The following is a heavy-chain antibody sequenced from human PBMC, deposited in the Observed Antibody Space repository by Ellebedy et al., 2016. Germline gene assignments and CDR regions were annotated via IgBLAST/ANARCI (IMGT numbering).Heavy chain of an antibody. CDR2: INPSGGST. V-gene: IGHV1-46*01. D-gene: IGHD5-18*01. CDR1: GYTFTTYY. CDR3: ARGTVNTATADYYGMDV. Sequence: ASVKVSCKASGYTFTTYYIQWVRQAPGQGLEWMGIINPSGGSTTYAQKFQGRVTMTRDTSTSTVYMELSSLRSEDTAVYNCARGTVNTATADYYGMDVWGQGTTVTVSS. J-gene: IGHJ6*02.